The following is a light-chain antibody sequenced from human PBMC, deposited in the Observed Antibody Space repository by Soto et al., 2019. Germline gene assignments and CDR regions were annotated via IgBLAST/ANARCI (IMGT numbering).Light chain of an antibody. J-gene: IGLJ1*01. CDR1: SSDVGGYNF. CDR3: SSYGGSNNYV. CDR2: EVT. Sequence: QSALTQPPSASGSPGQSVTISCTGTSSDVGGYNFVSCYQQHPGKAPKLMIYEVTKRPSGVPDRFSGSKSGNTASLTVSGLQSEDEADYYCSSYGGSNNYVFGTGTKLTVL. V-gene: IGLV2-8*01.